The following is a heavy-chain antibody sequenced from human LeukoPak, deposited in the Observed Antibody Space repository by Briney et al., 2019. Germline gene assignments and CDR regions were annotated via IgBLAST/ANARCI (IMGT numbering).Heavy chain of an antibody. CDR2: INPNGGGT. D-gene: IGHD7-27*01. Sequence: ASVNDSCKASLYTLIDYYMHWLRPATGQGPAGMGCINPNGGGTNYAQKFQGRVTMTRDTSISVAYMELSRLSSDDTAVYYCARGPSSGAFDIWGQGTMVTVSS. CDR1: LYTLIDYY. CDR3: ARGPSSGAFDI. J-gene: IGHJ3*02. V-gene: IGHV1-2*02.